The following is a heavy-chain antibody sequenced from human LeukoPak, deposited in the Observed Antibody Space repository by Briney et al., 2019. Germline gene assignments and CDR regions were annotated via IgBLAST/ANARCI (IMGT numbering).Heavy chain of an antibody. Sequence: PSETPSLTCAVSGGSISSSNWWSWVRQPPGKGLEWIGEIYHSGSTNYNPSLKSRATISVDKSKNQFSLKLSSVTAADTAVYYCARVPRYDILTGYYSLPLDYWGQGTLVTVSS. J-gene: IGHJ4*02. CDR2: IYHSGST. V-gene: IGHV4-4*02. CDR1: GGSISSSNW. D-gene: IGHD3-9*01. CDR3: ARVPRYDILTGYYSLPLDY.